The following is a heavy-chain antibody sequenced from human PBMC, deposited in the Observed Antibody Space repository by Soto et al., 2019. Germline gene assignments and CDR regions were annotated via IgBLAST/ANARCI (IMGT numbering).Heavy chain of an antibody. D-gene: IGHD5-18*01. CDR3: ARPRGYSYVLPDY. V-gene: IGHV3-48*02. J-gene: IGHJ4*02. CDR1: GFTFSSYN. CDR2: ISSSRGTI. Sequence: EVQLVESGGGLVQPGGSLRLSCSASGFTFSSYNMNWVRQAPGKGLEGVSYISSSRGTIYYADSVKGRFTISRDNAKNSLYLQMNSLRDEDTAVYYCARPRGYSYVLPDYWGQGTLVTVSS.